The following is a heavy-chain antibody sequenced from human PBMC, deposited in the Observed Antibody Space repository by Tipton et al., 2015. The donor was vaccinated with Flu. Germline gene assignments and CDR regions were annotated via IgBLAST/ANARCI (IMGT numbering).Heavy chain of an antibody. CDR3: ARESGAFHAFDI. CDR2: IWYDGSYR. D-gene: IGHD6-25*01. CDR1: GFTFSDYG. Sequence: SLRLSCAASGFTFSDYGIHWVRQAPGKGLEWVAVIWYDGSYRYYIDSVRGRFTISRDDSKNTASLQMNSLRAEDMAVYYCARESGAFHAFDIWGQGTMVTVSS. J-gene: IGHJ3*02. V-gene: IGHV3-33*01.